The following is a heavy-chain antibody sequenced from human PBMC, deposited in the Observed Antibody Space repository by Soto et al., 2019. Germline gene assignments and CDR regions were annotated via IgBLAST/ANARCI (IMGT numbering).Heavy chain of an antibody. CDR1: GGAISSSSYF. CDR2: ILYSGTT. V-gene: IGHV4-39*01. J-gene: IGHJ4*02. D-gene: IGHD3-10*02. Sequence: QLQLQESGPGLLRPSETLSLTCNVSGGAISSSSYFWGWVRQPPGKTLEWIGHILYSGTTHYNESLKSRSTIPVDTSNNQFSLGLNSVPPADRAVYYSARGGGHYDVLFDYWGQGTLVPVSS. CDR3: ARGGGHYDVLFDY.